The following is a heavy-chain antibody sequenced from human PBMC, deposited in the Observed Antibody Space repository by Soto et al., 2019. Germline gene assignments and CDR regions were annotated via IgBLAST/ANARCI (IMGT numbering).Heavy chain of an antibody. CDR2: ISGSGGST. J-gene: IGHJ6*03. D-gene: IGHD3-9*01. Sequence: GGSLRLSCAASGFTFSSYAMSWVRQAPGKGLEWVSAISGSGGSTYYADSVKGRFTISRDNSKNTLYLQMNSLRAEDTAVYYCAKGSNRYFDWPGRPNYYYYYMDVWGKGTTVTVSS. CDR1: GFTFSSYA. V-gene: IGHV3-23*01. CDR3: AKGSNRYFDWPGRPNYYYYYMDV.